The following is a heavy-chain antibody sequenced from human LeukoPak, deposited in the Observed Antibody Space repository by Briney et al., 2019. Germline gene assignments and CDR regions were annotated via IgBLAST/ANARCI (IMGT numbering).Heavy chain of an antibody. CDR1: GGSFSGYY. Sequence: RSSETLSLTCAVYGGSFSGYYWSWIRQPPGKGLEWIGEINHSGSTNYNPSLKSRVTISVDTSKNQFSLKLSPVPAADTAVYYCARGLSRGHSSGWYGGSSGMDVWGKGTTVSVSS. CDR2: INHSGST. V-gene: IGHV4-34*01. J-gene: IGHJ6*04. CDR3: ARGLSRGHSSGWYGGSSGMDV. D-gene: IGHD6-19*01.